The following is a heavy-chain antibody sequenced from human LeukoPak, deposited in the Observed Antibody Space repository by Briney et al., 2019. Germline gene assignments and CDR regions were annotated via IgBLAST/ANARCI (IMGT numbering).Heavy chain of an antibody. CDR2: IYISGST. D-gene: IGHD3-22*01. J-gene: IGHJ4*02. CDR1: GGSISSYY. V-gene: IGHV4-4*07. CDR3: ARMRYYYDSRGFY. Sequence: SETLSLTCTVSGGSISSYYWSWIRQPAGKGLEWIGRIYISGSTNYNPSLKSRVTMSVDTSKNQFSLKLSSVTAADTAVFYCARMRYYYDSRGFYWGQGTLVTVSS.